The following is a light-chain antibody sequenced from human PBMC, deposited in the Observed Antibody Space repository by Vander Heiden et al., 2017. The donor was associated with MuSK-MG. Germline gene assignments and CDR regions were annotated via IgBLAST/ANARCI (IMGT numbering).Light chain of an antibody. CDR2: DAS. CDR3: QQRSNWNT. V-gene: IGKV3-11*01. Sequence: EIVLTQSPATLSLSPGERATLSCRASQSVSSYLAWYQQKPGQAPRLLIYDASNRANGIPDRFSGSGYGTDFTLTSSSREPEDFAVYYGQQRSNWNTFGHGTKVDIK. CDR1: QSVSSY. J-gene: IGKJ3*01.